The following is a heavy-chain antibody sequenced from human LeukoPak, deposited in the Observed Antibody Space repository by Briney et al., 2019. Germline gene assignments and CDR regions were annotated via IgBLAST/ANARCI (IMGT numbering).Heavy chain of an antibody. V-gene: IGHV4-4*07. J-gene: IGHJ6*03. CDR2: IYISGST. D-gene: IGHD3-10*01. Sequence: SETLSLTCTVSGGSISSYYWSWIRQPAGKGLEWIGRIYISGSTNYNPSLKSRITISVDTSKNKFSLKLTSVTAADTAIYYCARVTGSYYFYYYMDVWGKGTTVTVSS. CDR1: GGSISSYY. CDR3: ARVTGSYYFYYYMDV.